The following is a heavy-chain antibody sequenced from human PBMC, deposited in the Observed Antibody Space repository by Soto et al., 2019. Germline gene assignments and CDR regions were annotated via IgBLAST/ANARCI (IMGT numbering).Heavy chain of an antibody. CDR2: INRSGTT. J-gene: IGHJ5*02. D-gene: IGHD6-25*01. CDR1: GGSLSDYF. V-gene: IGHV4-34*01. CDR3: AKGDPAARMAS. Sequence: SETLSLTCAVNGGSLSDYFWTWIRQPPGKGLEWIGEINRSGTTNYNPSLKSRVTMSLDTSNNQFSLKMSSVTAADTAVYFCAKGDPAARMASWGQGTVVTVSS.